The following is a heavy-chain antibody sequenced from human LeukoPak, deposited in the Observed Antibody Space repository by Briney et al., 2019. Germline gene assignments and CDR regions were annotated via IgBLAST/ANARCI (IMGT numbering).Heavy chain of an antibody. J-gene: IGHJ6*02. CDR1: GFTFSSYG. V-gene: IGHV3-30-3*01. CDR2: ISYDGSNK. D-gene: IGHD3-3*01. CDR3: ARDLRFLEWLLPPLVGMDV. Sequence: GTSLRLSCAASGFTFSSYGIHWDRQAPGKGLESVAVISYDGSNKYYADSVKGRFTISRDNSKNTLYLQMSSLRAEDTAVYYCARDLRFLEWLLPPLVGMDVWGRGTTVTVSS.